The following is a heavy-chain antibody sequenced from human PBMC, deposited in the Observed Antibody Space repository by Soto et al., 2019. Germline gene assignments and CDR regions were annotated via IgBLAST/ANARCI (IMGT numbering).Heavy chain of an antibody. CDR1: GGTFSSYT. Sequence: SVKVSCKASGGTFSSYTISWVRQAPGQGLEWMGGIIPIFGTANYAQKFQGRVTITADESTSTAYMELSSLRSEDTAVYYCARATGTHYYGSGSYPMYWGQGTMVTVYS. CDR2: IIPIFGTA. CDR3: ARATGTHYYGSGSYPMY. V-gene: IGHV1-69*13. D-gene: IGHD3-10*01. J-gene: IGHJ4*02.